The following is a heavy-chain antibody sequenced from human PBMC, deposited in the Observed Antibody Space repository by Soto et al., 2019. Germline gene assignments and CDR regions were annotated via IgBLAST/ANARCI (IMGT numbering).Heavy chain of an antibody. CDR2: IYYSASP. J-gene: IGHJ6*02. D-gene: IGHD6-13*01. V-gene: IGHV4-39*01. CDR3: ARQGRAAAGGSFFYGLDV. CDR1: GGSISDFSHY. Sequence: PSETLSLTCSVSGGSISDFSHYCGWIRQPPGKGLEWIGSIYYSASPYYKPSLKSRLTMSVDTSKNQFSLKLSSVTAADTAVYYCARQGRAAAGGSFFYGLDVWGQGTTVTV.